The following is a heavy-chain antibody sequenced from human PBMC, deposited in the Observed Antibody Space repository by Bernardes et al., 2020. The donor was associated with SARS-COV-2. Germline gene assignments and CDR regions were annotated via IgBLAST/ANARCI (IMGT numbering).Heavy chain of an antibody. CDR1: GGSISSYY. Sequence: SETLSLTCTVSGGSISSYYWSWIRQPPGKGLEWIGYIYYSGSTNYNPSLKSRVTIPVDTSKNQFSLKLSSVTAADTAVYYCARADGEHSSGWYYYYYMGVWGKGTTV. CDR3: ARADGEHSSGWYYYYYMGV. CDR2: IYYSGST. J-gene: IGHJ6*03. D-gene: IGHD6-19*01. V-gene: IGHV4-59*01.